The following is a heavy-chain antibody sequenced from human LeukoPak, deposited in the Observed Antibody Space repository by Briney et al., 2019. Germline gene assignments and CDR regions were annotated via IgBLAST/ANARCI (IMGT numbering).Heavy chain of an antibody. J-gene: IGHJ4*02. CDR3: ARNLDFDY. V-gene: IGHV3-48*01. CDR1: GFNFGTYH. CDR2: ISSSSSTI. Sequence: PGGSLRLSCAASGFNFGTYHMTWVRQAPGKGLEWVSYISSSSSTIYYADSVKGRFTISRDNAKNSLYLQMNSLRAEDTAVYYCARNLDFDYWGQGTLVTVSS.